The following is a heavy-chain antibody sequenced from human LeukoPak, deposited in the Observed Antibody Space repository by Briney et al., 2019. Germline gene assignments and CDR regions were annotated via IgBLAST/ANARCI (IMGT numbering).Heavy chain of an antibody. CDR2: IIPILGIA. V-gene: IGHV1-69*04. J-gene: IGHJ5*02. Sequence: ASVKVSCKASGGTFSSYAISGVRQAPGQGLEWMGRIIPILGIANYAQKFQGRVTITADKSTSTAYMELSSLRSEDTAVYYCARSPPIMITFGGVIWFDPWGQGNLVTVSS. CDR1: GGTFSSYA. D-gene: IGHD3-16*01. CDR3: ARSPPIMITFGGVIWFDP.